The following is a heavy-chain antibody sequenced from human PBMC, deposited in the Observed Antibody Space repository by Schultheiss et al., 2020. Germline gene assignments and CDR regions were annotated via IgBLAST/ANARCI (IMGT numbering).Heavy chain of an antibody. J-gene: IGHJ4*02. Sequence: GGSLRLSCAASGFTFSGSAMHWVRQASGKGLEWVGRIRSKANSYATAYAASVKGRFTISRDDSKNTAYLQMNSLKTEDTAVYYCTSPGNIVATILDYWGQGTLVTVSS. V-gene: IGHV3-73*01. CDR2: IRSKANSYAT. D-gene: IGHD5-12*01. CDR1: GFTFSGSA. CDR3: TSPGNIVATILDY.